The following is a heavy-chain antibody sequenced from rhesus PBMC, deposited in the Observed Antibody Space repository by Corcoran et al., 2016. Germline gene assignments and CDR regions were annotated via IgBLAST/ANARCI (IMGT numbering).Heavy chain of an antibody. J-gene: IGHJ4*01. CDR3: ATDRQHQFDY. Sequence: EVQLVQSGAEVKKPGASVKISCKASGYTFTDYYLHWVRQAPGKGLEGRGRGDPEDGEATHAQKFQDSVTITADTSTDTAYMELSSLRSEDTAVYYCATDRQHQFDYWGQGVLVTVSS. V-gene: IGHV1-111*02. CDR1: GYTFTDYY. CDR2: GDPEDGEA. D-gene: IGHD2-33*01.